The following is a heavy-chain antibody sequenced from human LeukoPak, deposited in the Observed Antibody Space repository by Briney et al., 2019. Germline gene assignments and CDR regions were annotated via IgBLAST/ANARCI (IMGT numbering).Heavy chain of an antibody. CDR3: ARDRYYYDSSGYYYYFDY. CDR1: GHSMSSAYS. D-gene: IGHD3-22*01. J-gene: IGHJ4*02. Sequence: SETLSLTCTVSGHSMSSAYSWGWLRQPPGKGLEWIGSIFHSGTTYYNPSLKSRVTISLDTSTNQFSLKLSSVTAADTAVYYCARDRYYYDSSGYYYYFDYWGQGTLVTVSS. CDR2: IFHSGTT. V-gene: IGHV4-38-2*02.